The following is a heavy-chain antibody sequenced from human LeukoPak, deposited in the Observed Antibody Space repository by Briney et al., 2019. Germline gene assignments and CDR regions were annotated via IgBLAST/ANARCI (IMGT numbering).Heavy chain of an antibody. J-gene: IGHJ4*02. CDR1: GYTFTSYY. D-gene: IGHD1-26*01. CDR3: AKDMGATRYYFDY. Sequence: AASVKVSCKASGYTFTSYYMHWVRQAPGQGLEWMGLINPTGGSTGYAQKFQGRVTMTRDMSTSTDYMELSSLRAEDTAVYYCAKDMGATRYYFDYWGQGTLVTVSP. CDR2: INPTGGST. V-gene: IGHV1-46*01.